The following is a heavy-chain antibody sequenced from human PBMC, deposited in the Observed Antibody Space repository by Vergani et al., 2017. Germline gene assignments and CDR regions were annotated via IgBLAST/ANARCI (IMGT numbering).Heavy chain of an antibody. V-gene: IGHV4-39*01. CDR2: IYYSGST. CDR3: ARLSRQWLPCY. J-gene: IGHJ4*02. D-gene: IGHD6-19*01. Sequence: QLQLQESGPGLVKPSETLSLTCTVSGGSISSSSYYWGWIRQPPGKGLEWIGSIYYSGSTYYNPSLKSRVTISVDTSKNQFSLKLSSVTAADTAVYYCARLSRQWLPCYWGQGTLVTVSS. CDR1: GGSISSSSYY.